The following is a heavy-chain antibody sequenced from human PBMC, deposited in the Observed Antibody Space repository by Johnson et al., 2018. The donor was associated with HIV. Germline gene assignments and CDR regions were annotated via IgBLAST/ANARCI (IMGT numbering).Heavy chain of an antibody. CDR2: IWYDGSNK. D-gene: IGHD4-23*01. CDR3: ASGEDYGGNYGAFDI. Sequence: QVQLVESGGGVVQPGKSLRLSCAASGFTFSSYGMHWVRQAAGKGLEWVALIWYDGSNKYYADSVKGRFTISRYNSKNTLYLQMNSLRGEDMAVYYCASGEDYGGNYGAFDIWGQGTMVTVSS. V-gene: IGHV3-33*01. J-gene: IGHJ3*02. CDR1: GFTFSSYG.